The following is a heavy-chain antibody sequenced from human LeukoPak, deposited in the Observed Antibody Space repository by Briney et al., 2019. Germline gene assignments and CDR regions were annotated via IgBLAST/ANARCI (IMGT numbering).Heavy chain of an antibody. J-gene: IGHJ3*02. CDR1: GFTFSSSA. V-gene: IGHV3-23*01. CDR2: LSGSGTTT. D-gene: IGHD5-12*01. Sequence: PGESLRLSCAASGFTFSSSAMSWVRQAPGKGLEWVSSLSGSGTTTYYADSVKGRFTISRDNSKNTLYLQMNSLRAEDTAVYYCARGYSGYDMDAFDIWGQGTMVTVSS. CDR3: ARGYSGYDMDAFDI.